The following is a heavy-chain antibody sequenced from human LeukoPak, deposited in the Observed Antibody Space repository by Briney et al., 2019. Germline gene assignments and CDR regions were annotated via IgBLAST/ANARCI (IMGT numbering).Heavy chain of an antibody. Sequence: ASVKVSCKASGYTFTSYGISWVRQAPGKGLEWMGWISGYNGNTNYAQKLQGRVTITADKSTSTAYMELSSLRSEDTAVYYCAVARNWFDPWGQGTLVTVSS. CDR2: ISGYNGNT. J-gene: IGHJ5*02. V-gene: IGHV1-18*01. D-gene: IGHD2-15*01. CDR1: GYTFTSYG. CDR3: AVARNWFDP.